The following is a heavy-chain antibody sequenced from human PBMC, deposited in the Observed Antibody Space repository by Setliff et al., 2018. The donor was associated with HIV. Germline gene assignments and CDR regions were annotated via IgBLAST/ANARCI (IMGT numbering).Heavy chain of an antibody. V-gene: IGHV4-34*01. CDR2: INHSGST. J-gene: IGHJ3*02. Sequence: SETLSLTCAVYSGSFSGYYLSWIRQSPGKGLEWIGEINHSGSTNYNPSLKSRVTISVDTSKNQFSLKLSSVTAADTAVYYCARGRYDYVWARAFDIWGQGTMVTVS. CDR3: ARGRYDYVWARAFDI. D-gene: IGHD3-16*01. CDR1: SGSFSGYY.